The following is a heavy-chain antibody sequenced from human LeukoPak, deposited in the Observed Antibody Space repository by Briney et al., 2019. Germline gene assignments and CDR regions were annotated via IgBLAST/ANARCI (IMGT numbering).Heavy chain of an antibody. CDR2: INWNGGST. CDR1: GSTFDDYG. CDR3: ARDFSYYYDSSGSFDY. J-gene: IGHJ4*02. Sequence: GGSLRLPCAASGSTFDDYGMSWVRQAPGKGLEWVSGINWNGGSTGYADSVKGRFTISRDNAKNSLYLQMNSLRAEDTALYYCARDFSYYYDSSGSFDYWGQGTLVTVSS. D-gene: IGHD3-22*01. V-gene: IGHV3-20*04.